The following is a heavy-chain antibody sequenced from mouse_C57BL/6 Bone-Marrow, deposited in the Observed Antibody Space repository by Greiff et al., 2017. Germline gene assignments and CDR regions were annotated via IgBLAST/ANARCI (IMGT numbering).Heavy chain of an antibody. Sequence: EVMLVESGGGLVQPKGSLKLSCAASGFSFNTYAMNWVRQAPGKGLEWVARIRSKSNNYATYYADSVKDRFTISRDDSESMLYLQMNNLKTEDTAMYYCVRSYFPIAYWGQGTLVTVSA. CDR1: GFSFNTYA. D-gene: IGHD2-10*01. V-gene: IGHV10-1*01. CDR3: VRSYFPIAY. J-gene: IGHJ3*01. CDR2: IRSKSNNYAT.